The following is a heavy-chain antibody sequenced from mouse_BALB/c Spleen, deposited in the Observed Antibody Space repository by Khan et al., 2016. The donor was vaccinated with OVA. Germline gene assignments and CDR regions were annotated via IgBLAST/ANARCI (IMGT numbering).Heavy chain of an antibody. Sequence: PLPESGPGLVQPSQSLSITCTVSGFSLTNYGVHWVRQSPGKGLEWLGVIWSGGITDYNETFISRLSISKDISKSQVFFKMNSLQANDTAIYYCAKNRNGYFDYWGQGTTLTVSS. CDR3: AKNRNGYFDY. V-gene: IGHV2-2*02. D-gene: IGHD1-1*02. CDR2: IWSGGIT. CDR1: GFSLTNYG. J-gene: IGHJ2*01.